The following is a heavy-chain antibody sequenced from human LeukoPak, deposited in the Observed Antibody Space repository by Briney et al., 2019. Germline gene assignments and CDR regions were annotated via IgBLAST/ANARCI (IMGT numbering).Heavy chain of an antibody. CDR3: ARDPPDIVVVPAARDAY. CDR1: GYTFTGYY. J-gene: IGHJ4*02. Sequence: ASVKVSCKASGYTFTGYYMHWVRQAPGQGLEWMGWINPNSGGTNYAQKFQGRVTMTRDTSISTAYMELSRLRSDDTAVYYCARDPPDIVVVPAARDAYWGQGTLVTVS. V-gene: IGHV1-2*02. D-gene: IGHD2-2*01. CDR2: INPNSGGT.